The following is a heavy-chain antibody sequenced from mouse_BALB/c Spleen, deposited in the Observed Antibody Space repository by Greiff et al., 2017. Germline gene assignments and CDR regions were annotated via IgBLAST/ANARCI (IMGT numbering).Heavy chain of an antibody. V-gene: IGHV1-15*01. J-gene: IGHJ3*01. CDR1: GYTFTDYE. Sequence: VKLQESGAELVRPGASVTLSCKASGYTFTDYEMHWVKQTPVHGLEWIGAIDPETGGTAYNQKFKGKATLTADKSSSTAYMELRSLTSEDSAVYYCTDYDYDGFAYWGQGTLVTVSA. CDR3: TDYDYDGFAY. CDR2: IDPETGGT. D-gene: IGHD2-4*01.